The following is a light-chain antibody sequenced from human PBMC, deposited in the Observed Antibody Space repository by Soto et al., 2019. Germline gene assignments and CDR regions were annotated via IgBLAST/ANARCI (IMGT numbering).Light chain of an antibody. Sequence: ETVLTQSPSTLSLSPGERATLSCRASQSISIYLAWYQQKPGQAPRLLIYDASSRATGIPARFSGSGSGTDFTLTISRLEPEDFAVYYCQQRVNWPLTFGGGTKVEIK. CDR2: DAS. CDR3: QQRVNWPLT. CDR1: QSISIY. V-gene: IGKV3-11*01. J-gene: IGKJ4*01.